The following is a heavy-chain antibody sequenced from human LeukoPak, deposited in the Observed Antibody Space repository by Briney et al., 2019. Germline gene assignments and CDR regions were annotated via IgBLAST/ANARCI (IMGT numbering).Heavy chain of an antibody. Sequence: PGGSLRLSCAASGFTFDDYAMHWVRQAPGKGLEWVSGISWNSGSIGYADSVKGRFTISRDNSKNTLYLQMNSLRAEDTAVYYCARAFGPFDYWGQGTLVTVSS. J-gene: IGHJ4*02. CDR2: ISWNSGSI. D-gene: IGHD3-10*01. CDR1: GFTFDDYA. CDR3: ARAFGPFDY. V-gene: IGHV3-9*01.